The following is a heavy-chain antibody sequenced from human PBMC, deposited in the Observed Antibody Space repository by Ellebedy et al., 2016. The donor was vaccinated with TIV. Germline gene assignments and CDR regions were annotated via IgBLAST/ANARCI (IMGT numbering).Heavy chain of an antibody. CDR1: GFAFSSYA. D-gene: IGHD6-19*01. V-gene: IGHV3-23*01. Sequence: GESLKISCAASGFAFSSYAMSWVRQAPGKGLEWVSSISGNGGSTYYADSVKGRFTISRDNSQNTLYLQMSSLRAEDTAVYYCAKLGQWLVQEYFHHWGQGTLVTVSS. CDR2: ISGNGGST. J-gene: IGHJ1*01. CDR3: AKLGQWLVQEYFHH.